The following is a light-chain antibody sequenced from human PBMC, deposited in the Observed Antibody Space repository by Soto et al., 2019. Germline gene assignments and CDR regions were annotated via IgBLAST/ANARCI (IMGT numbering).Light chain of an antibody. CDR2: GAS. V-gene: IGKV3-20*01. Sequence: ETVLTQSPGTLSLSPGERATLSCRASQSVINSYLAWYQQTPGQAPRLLIYGASTRATGIPDRFSGSGSGTDFTHTISRLEPEDFSVYYCQQYGSSVYTFGQGTKLEIK. J-gene: IGKJ2*01. CDR3: QQYGSSVYT. CDR1: QSVINSY.